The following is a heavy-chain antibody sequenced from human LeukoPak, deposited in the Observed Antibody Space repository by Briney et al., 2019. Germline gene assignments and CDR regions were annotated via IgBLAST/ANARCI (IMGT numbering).Heavy chain of an antibody. V-gene: IGHV1-69*13. J-gene: IGHJ4*02. D-gene: IGHD3-22*01. Sequence: SVKVSCKASGGTFSSYAISWVRQAPGQGLEWMGGIIPIFGTANYAQKFQGRVTITADESTSTAYMELSSRRSEDTAVYYCARALRYYYDSSGYWTYFDYWGQGTLVTVSS. CDR2: IIPIFGTA. CDR3: ARALRYYYDSSGYWTYFDY. CDR1: GGTFSSYA.